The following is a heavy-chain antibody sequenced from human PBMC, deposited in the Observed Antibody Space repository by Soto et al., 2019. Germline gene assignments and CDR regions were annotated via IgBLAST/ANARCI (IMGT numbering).Heavy chain of an antibody. J-gene: IGHJ4*02. CDR2: IYSGGYT. CDR1: GFTVSNHY. V-gene: IGHV3-53*01. CDR3: ATQRGGGGY. D-gene: IGHD6-25*01. Sequence: EVQLVESGGGLIQPGGSLRLSCAVSGFTVSNHYMSWVRQAPGKGLEGVSVIYSGGYTAYGDSVKGRFTISRDNSKNNLLLKKNSPGAEDRAVYYWATQRGGGGYWGQGTLVTVSS.